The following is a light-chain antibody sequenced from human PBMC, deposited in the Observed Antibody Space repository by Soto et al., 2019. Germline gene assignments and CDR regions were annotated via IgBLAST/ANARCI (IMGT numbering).Light chain of an antibody. CDR1: SSDVGGYNY. CDR3: SSYTSSSPYL. J-gene: IGLJ1*01. Sequence: QSVLTQLASVSGSPGQSITISCTGTSSDVGGYNYVSWYQQHPGKAPKLMIYEVSNRPSGVSNRFSGSKSGNTASLTISGLQAEDEADYYCSSYTSSSPYLFGTGTKSPS. CDR2: EVS. V-gene: IGLV2-14*01.